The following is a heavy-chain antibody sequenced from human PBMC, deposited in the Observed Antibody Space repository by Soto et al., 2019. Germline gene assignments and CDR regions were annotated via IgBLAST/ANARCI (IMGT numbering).Heavy chain of an antibody. J-gene: IGHJ5*02. CDR3: ARGSSSFSWFDP. Sequence: KTSETLSLTCTVSGGSISSGGHYWSWIRHHPGKGLEWIGYISYSGSTYSNPSLKSRVTISVDTSKTQFSLNLRSVTAADTAVYYCARGSSSFSWFDPWGQGILVTVSS. D-gene: IGHD6-6*01. CDR1: GGSISSGGHY. CDR2: ISYSGST. V-gene: IGHV4-31*03.